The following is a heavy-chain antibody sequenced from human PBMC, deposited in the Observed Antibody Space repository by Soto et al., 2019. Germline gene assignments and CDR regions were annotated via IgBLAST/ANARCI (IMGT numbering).Heavy chain of an antibody. CDR2: IYYSGST. D-gene: IGHD3-3*01. CDR1: GGSISSYY. Sequence: SETLSLTCTVSGGSISSYYWSWIRQPPGNGLEWIGYIYYSGSTNYNPSLKSRVTISVDTSKNQFSLKLSSVTAADTAVYYCARSLAPEWAFDIWGQGTMVTVSS. V-gene: IGHV4-59*01. J-gene: IGHJ3*02. CDR3: ARSLAPEWAFDI.